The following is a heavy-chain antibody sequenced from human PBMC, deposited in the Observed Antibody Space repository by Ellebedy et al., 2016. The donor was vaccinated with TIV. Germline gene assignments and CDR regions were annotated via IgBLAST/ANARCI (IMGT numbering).Heavy chain of an antibody. D-gene: IGHD3-10*01. CDR3: ARAGGSGSFHSSNFDY. V-gene: IGHV3-43D*04. CDR2: ISWDGGST. Sequence: PGGSLRLSCAASGFTFDDYAMHWVRQAPGKGLEWVSLISWDGGSTYYADSVKGRFTISRDNSKNTVYLQMNSLRAEDTAMYYCARAGGSGSFHSSNFDYWGQGALATVSS. J-gene: IGHJ4*02. CDR1: GFTFDDYA.